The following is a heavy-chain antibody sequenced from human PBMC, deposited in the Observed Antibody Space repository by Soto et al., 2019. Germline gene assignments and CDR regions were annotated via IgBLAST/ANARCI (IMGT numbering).Heavy chain of an antibody. J-gene: IGHJ6*02. Sequence: SETLSLTCAAYGGSFSGYYWSWIRQPPGKGLEWIGEINHSGSTNYNPSLKSRVTISVDTSKNQFSLKLSSVTAADTAVYYCARGPRVLRVVAGGNYYYYGMDVWGQGTTVTVSS. CDR3: ARGPRVLRVVAGGNYYYYGMDV. CDR1: GGSFSGYY. CDR2: INHSGST. D-gene: IGHD2-15*01. V-gene: IGHV4-34*01.